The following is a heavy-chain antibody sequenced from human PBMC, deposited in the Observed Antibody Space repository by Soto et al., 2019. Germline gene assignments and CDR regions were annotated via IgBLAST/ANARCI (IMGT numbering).Heavy chain of an antibody. CDR1: GFTFSSYA. J-gene: IGHJ3*02. Sequence: PGGSLRLSCAASGFTFSSYAMSWVRQAPGKGLEWIGSIYYSGSTYYNPSLKSRVTISVDTSKNQFSLKLSSVTAAYTAVYYCARPRSGHDAFDIWGQGTMVTVSS. CDR3: ARPRSGHDAFDI. V-gene: IGHV4-39*01. CDR2: IYYSGST. D-gene: IGHD3-10*01.